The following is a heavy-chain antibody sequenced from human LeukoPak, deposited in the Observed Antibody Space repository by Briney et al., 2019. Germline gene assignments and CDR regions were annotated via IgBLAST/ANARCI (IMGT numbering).Heavy chain of an antibody. D-gene: IGHD2-15*01. CDR2: IYDSGTT. CDR3: ARQSDSGGYFEY. Sequence: SETLSLTCTVSGDSINRYLWTWIRQPAGRGLEWIGRIYDSGTTNYKPSLKGRVSMSVETPKNQFSLRLSSVTAADTAVYYCARQSDSGGYFEYWGQGIRVTVSS. V-gene: IGHV4-4*07. CDR1: GDSINRYL. J-gene: IGHJ4*01.